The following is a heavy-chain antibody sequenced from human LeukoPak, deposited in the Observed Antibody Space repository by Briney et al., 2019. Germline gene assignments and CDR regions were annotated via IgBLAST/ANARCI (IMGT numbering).Heavy chain of an antibody. J-gene: IGHJ4*02. D-gene: IGHD3-3*01. CDR3: ATQVLRFLEWSHLTDY. CDR2: FDPEDGET. Sequence: ASVKVSCKVSGYTLTELSMHWVRQAPGKGLEWMGGFDPEDGETIYAQKFQGRVTMTEDTSTDTAYMELSSLRSEDTAVYYCATQVLRFLEWSHLTDYWGQGTLVTVSS. V-gene: IGHV1-24*01. CDR1: GYTLTELS.